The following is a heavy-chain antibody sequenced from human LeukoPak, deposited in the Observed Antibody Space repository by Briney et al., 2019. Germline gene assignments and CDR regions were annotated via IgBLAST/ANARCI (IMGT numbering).Heavy chain of an antibody. CDR2: IAIEGYHT. J-gene: IGHJ3*02. CDR3: ARERQDPVIHSGAFDI. CDR1: GLPLRIFF. V-gene: IGHV3-30*16. D-gene: IGHD2-21*02. Sequence: PGGSLRLFCGASGLPLRIFFMLGAPGAPARGREGVADIAIEGYHTFYVEPVKGRYPIYRDNHKNTLYLQMNSLGPEDTAVYFCARERQDPVIHSGAFDIWGQGTMVTVSP.